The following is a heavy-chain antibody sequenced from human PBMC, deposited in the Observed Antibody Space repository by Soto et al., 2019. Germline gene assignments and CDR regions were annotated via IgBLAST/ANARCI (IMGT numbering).Heavy chain of an antibody. Sequence: QVQLVESGGGVVQPGRSLRLSCAASGFTFSSYAMHWVRQAPGKGLEWVAVISYDGSNKYYADSVKGRFTISRDNSKNTLYLQMNSLRAEDTAVYYCASSHRSLVGAVYWGQGTLVTVSS. CDR3: ASSHRSLVGAVY. D-gene: IGHD1-26*01. V-gene: IGHV3-30-3*01. CDR2: ISYDGSNK. CDR1: GFTFSSYA. J-gene: IGHJ4*02.